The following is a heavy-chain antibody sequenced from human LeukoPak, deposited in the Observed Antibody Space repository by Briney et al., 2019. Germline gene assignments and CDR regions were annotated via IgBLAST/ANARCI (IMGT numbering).Heavy chain of an antibody. D-gene: IGHD6-13*01. CDR1: GFTFSSYG. V-gene: IGHV3-33*08. Sequence: GGSLRLSCAASGFTFSSYGMHWVRQAPGKGLEWVAVIWYDGINKFHADSVRGRFTISRDNSKNTVYLQMNSQRAEDTAVYYCTRERKSGIAAFDYWGQGTLVTVPS. CDR2: IWYDGINK. CDR3: TRERKSGIAAFDY. J-gene: IGHJ4*02.